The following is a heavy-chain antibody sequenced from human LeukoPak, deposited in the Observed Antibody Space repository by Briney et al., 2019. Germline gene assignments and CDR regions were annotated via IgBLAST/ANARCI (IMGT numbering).Heavy chain of an antibody. CDR3: ARALWPYYFDY. CDR2: IWYDGSNE. V-gene: IGHV3-33*01. CDR1: GFTFSGYG. J-gene: IGHJ4*02. Sequence: PGGSLRLSCAASGFTFSGYGMHWVRQAPGKGLEWVAIIWYDGSNEYYADSVKGRFTISRDNSKNTLYLQMNSLRAEDTAVYYCARALWPYYFDYWGQGTLVTVSS. D-gene: IGHD2-21*01.